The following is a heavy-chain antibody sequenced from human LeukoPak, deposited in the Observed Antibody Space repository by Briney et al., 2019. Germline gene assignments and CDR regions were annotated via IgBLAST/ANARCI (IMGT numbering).Heavy chain of an antibody. CDR1: GGSISSYY. J-gene: IGHJ2*01. V-gene: IGHV4-4*07. CDR2: IYTSGST. Sequence: SETLSLTCTVSGGSISSYYWSWIRQPAGKGLEWIGRIYTSGSTNYNPSLKSRVTMSVDTSKNQFSLKLSSVTAADTAVYYCARDRQSGSYPLYWYFDLWGRGTLVTVSP. D-gene: IGHD1-26*01. CDR3: ARDRQSGSYPLYWYFDL.